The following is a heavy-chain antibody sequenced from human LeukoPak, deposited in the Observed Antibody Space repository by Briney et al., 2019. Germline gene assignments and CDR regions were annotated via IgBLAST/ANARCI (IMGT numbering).Heavy chain of an antibody. CDR3: ARGRRIAAAGLYYFDY. CDR1: GFTFSSYS. J-gene: IGHJ4*02. CDR2: ISSSSSYI. Sequence: GGSLRLSCAASGFTFSSYSMNWVRQAPGKGLEWVSSISSSSSYIYYADSVKGRFTISRDNDKNSLYLQMNSLRAEDTAVYYCARGRRIAAAGLYYFDYWGQGTLVTVSS. D-gene: IGHD6-13*01. V-gene: IGHV3-21*01.